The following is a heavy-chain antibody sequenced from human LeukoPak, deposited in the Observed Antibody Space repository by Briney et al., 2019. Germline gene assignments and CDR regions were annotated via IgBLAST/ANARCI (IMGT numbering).Heavy chain of an antibody. D-gene: IGHD2/OR15-2a*01. V-gene: IGHV5-51*01. J-gene: IGHJ4*02. CDR2: IYPGDSDT. CDR1: GYTFTNYW. CDR3: ARQYCTSTTCYHREFDF. Sequence: GESLKISCEGSGYTFTNYWIAWVRQMPGKGLEWMGIIYPGDSDTRYSPSSQGLVSISADKSISTAYLQWSSLKASDTSIYYCARQYCTSTTCYHREFDFWGQGTLVTVSS.